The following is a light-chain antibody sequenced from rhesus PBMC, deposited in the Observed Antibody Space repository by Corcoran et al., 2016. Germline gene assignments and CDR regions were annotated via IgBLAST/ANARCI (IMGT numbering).Light chain of an antibody. CDR1: ENVNNY. CDR2: KAS. Sequence: DIQMTQSPSSLSASVGDRVTITCRASENVNNYLNWYQQKPGKDRKHLIYKASTVQSGVTSRFSGSGAGTDDTFTISSLQPEDVATYDWQHTYGTPYSFGQGTKVEIK. J-gene: IGKJ2*01. CDR3: QHTYGTPYS. V-gene: IGKV1-74*01.